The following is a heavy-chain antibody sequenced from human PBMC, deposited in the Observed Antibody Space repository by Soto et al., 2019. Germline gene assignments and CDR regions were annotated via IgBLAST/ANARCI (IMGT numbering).Heavy chain of an antibody. D-gene: IGHD3-16*01. CDR2: IYYSGST. CDR1: GGSISSYY. Sequence: PSETLSLTCSVSGGSISSYYWSWIRQPPGKGLELIGYIYYSGSTNYNPSLKSRVTISVDTSKNQFSLKLNSVTAADTAVYYCARDGGGASGLYFDYWGQGTLVTVSS. J-gene: IGHJ4*02. V-gene: IGHV4-59*01. CDR3: ARDGGGASGLYFDY.